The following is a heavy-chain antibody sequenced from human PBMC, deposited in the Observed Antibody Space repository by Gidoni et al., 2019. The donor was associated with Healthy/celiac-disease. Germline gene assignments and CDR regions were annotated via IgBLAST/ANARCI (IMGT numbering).Heavy chain of an antibody. J-gene: IGHJ4*02. Sequence: QVQLVESGGGVVQPGRSLRLSCAASGFTFSSYAMHWVRQAPGKGLEWVAVISYDGSNKYYADSVKGRFTISRDNSKNTLYLQMNSLRAEDTAVYYCARNEDHYDSSGSYGDYWGQGTLVTVSS. CDR3: ARNEDHYDSSGSYGDY. D-gene: IGHD3-22*01. V-gene: IGHV3-30-3*01. CDR1: GFTFSSYA. CDR2: ISYDGSNK.